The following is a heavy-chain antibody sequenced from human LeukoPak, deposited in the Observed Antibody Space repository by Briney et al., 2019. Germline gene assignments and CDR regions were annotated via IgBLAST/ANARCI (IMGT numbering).Heavy chain of an antibody. CDR3: ARDEEYYYDSSGYYYGY. Sequence: GGSLRLSCAASGFTFSSYGMHWVRQAPGKGLEWVAVIWYDGSNKYYADSVKGRLTISRDNSKNTLYLQMNSLRAEDTAVYYCARDEEYYYDSSGYYYGYWGQGTLVTVSS. CDR1: GFTFSSYG. CDR2: IWYDGSNK. J-gene: IGHJ4*02. D-gene: IGHD3-22*01. V-gene: IGHV3-33*01.